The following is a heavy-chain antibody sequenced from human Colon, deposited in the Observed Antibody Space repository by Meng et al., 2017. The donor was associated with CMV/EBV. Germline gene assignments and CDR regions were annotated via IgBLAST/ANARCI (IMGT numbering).Heavy chain of an antibody. D-gene: IGHD3-10*01. Sequence: GESLKISCAASGFSFTSFWMAWVRQAPGKGLEWVASISQGGGETYYGDSMKDRFTISRDNDNDSLFLQMSSLRVEDTAVYYCARWGFSGMFRASGRQAADWLDPWGRGTLVTVSS. V-gene: IGHV3-7*01. CDR2: ISQGGGET. J-gene: IGHJ5*02. CDR1: GFSFTSFW. CDR3: ARWGFSGMFRASGRQAADWLDP.